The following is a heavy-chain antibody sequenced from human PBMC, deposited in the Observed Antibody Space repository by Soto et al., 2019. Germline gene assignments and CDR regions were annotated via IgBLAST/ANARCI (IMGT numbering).Heavy chain of an antibody. CDR3: ARASYCSSTSCYSPFDF. CDR1: GFTFSSYG. CDR2: IWYDGSNK. J-gene: IGHJ4*02. Sequence: GGSLRLSCAASGFTFSSYGMHWVRQAPGKGLEWVALIWYDGSNKYYADSVKGRFTISRDNSKNTLYLQMNSLRAEDTAVYYCARASYCSSTSCYSPFDFWGQGT. D-gene: IGHD2-2*01. V-gene: IGHV3-33*01.